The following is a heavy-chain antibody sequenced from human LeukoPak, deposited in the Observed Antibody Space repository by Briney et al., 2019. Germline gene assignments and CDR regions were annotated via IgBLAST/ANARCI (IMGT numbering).Heavy chain of an antibody. Sequence: ASVKVSCKASGGTFSSYAISWVRQAPGQGLEWMGGIIPIFGTANYAQKFQGRVTITTDESTSTAYMELSSLRSEDTAVYYCASSPSPYDSSGYYNYFDYWGQGTLVTVSS. CDR1: GGTFSSYA. J-gene: IGHJ4*02. CDR2: IIPIFGTA. V-gene: IGHV1-69*05. CDR3: ASSPSPYDSSGYYNYFDY. D-gene: IGHD3-22*01.